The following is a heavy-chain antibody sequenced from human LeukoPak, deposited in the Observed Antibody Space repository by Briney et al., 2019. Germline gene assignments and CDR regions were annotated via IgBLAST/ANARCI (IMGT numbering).Heavy chain of an antibody. CDR3: ARESARWFDP. D-gene: IGHD6-25*01. CDR2: IWYDGSNK. V-gene: IGHV3-33*01. CDR1: GFTFSSYG. J-gene: IGHJ5*02. Sequence: GGSPRLSCAASGFTFSSYGMHWVRQAPGKGLEWVAVIWYDGSNKYYADSVKGRFTISRDNSKNTLYLEMNSLRAEDTAVYYCARESARWFDPWGQGTLVIVSS.